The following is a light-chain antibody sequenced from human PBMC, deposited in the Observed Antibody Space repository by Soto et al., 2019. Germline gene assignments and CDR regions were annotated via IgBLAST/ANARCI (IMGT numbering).Light chain of an antibody. CDR3: QVWDATSDHVV. CDR1: NIGIKS. J-gene: IGLJ2*01. V-gene: IGLV3-21*02. Sequence: SYELTQPPSVSVAPGQTARITCGGNNIGIKSVHWYQQKPGQAPVLVVSDDSDRPSGIPERFSGSNSGNPATLTITRVEARDEADYYCQVWDATSDHVVFGGGTKVTVL. CDR2: DDS.